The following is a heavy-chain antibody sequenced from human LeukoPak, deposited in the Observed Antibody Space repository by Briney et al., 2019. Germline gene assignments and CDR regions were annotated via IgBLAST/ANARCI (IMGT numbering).Heavy chain of an antibody. J-gene: IGHJ4*02. CDR1: GYTFTGYY. V-gene: IGHV1-2*02. CDR2: INPNSGGT. CDR3: ARGQEGIMWFFDN. Sequence: ASVKVSCKASGYTFTGYYMHWVRQAPGQGLEWMGWINPNSGGTNYAQKFQGRVTMTRDTSISTAYMELSRLRSADTAVYYCARGQEGIMWFFDNWGQGTLVTVSS. D-gene: IGHD2-21*01.